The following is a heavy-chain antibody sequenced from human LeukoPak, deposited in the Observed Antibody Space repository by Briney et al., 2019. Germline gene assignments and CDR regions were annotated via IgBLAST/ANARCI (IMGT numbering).Heavy chain of an antibody. J-gene: IGHJ4*02. CDR2: ISYDGSNK. D-gene: IGHD6-13*01. V-gene: IGHV3-30*03. Sequence: GGSLRLSCAVSGFTFSSYGMHWVRQAPGKGLEWVAVISYDGSNKYYADSVKGRFTISRDNSKNTLYLQMNSLRAEDTAVYYCASDTGCSSSWSFDYWGQGTLVTVSS. CDR1: GFTFSSYG. CDR3: ASDTGCSSSWSFDY.